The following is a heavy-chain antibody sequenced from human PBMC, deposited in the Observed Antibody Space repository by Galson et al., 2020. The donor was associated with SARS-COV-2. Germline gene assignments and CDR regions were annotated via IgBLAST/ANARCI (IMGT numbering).Heavy chain of an antibody. J-gene: IGHJ4*02. CDR2: ISSSGSTI. CDR3: ARVGVVVPAAWALREGWVDY. D-gene: IGHD2-2*01. V-gene: IGHV3-11*01. CDR1: GFTFSDYY. Sequence: GGSLRLSCAASGFTFSDYYMSWIRQAPGKGLEWVSYISSSGSTIYYADSVKGRFTISRDNAKNSLYLQMNSLRAEDTAVYYCARVGVVVPAAWALREGWVDYWGQGTLVTVSS.